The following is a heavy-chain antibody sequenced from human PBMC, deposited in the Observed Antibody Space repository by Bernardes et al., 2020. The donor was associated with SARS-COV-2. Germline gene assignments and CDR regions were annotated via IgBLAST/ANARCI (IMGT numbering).Heavy chain of an antibody. Sequence: SETLSLTCTVSGGSISSGDYYWSWIRQHPGKGLEWIGYMYYSGSTYYNPSLKSRVTISIDTSKNQFSLKLSSVTAADTAVYYCARVSVNPRPYVFDSWGQGTLVTVSS. J-gene: IGHJ4*02. CDR2: MYYSGST. D-gene: IGHD3-16*01. CDR3: ARVSVNPRPYVFDS. CDR1: GGSISSGDYY. V-gene: IGHV4-31*03.